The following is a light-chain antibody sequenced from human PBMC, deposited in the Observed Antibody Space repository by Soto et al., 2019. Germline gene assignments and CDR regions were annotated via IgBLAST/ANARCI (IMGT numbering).Light chain of an antibody. J-gene: IGKJ1*01. CDR3: QQYNNWPRT. V-gene: IGKV3-15*01. Sequence: EIVLTQSPGILSLSPGERATLACRASQSISSDHLAWYQQKPGQAPRLLIYGASTRATGIPARFSGSGSGTEFTLTISSLQSEDFAVYYCQQYNNWPRTFGQGTKVDIK. CDR1: QSISSD. CDR2: GAS.